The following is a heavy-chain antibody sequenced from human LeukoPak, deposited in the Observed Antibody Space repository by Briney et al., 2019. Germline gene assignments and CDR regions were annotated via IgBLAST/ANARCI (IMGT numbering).Heavy chain of an antibody. CDR3: ARDLGTGYYDFFYMDV. D-gene: IGHD3-3*01. J-gene: IGHJ6*03. V-gene: IGHV3-21*01. Sequence: GGSLRLSCAASGFTFSSYAMSWVRQAPGKGLEWVSSISSSSSYIYYADSVKGRFTISRDNAKNSLYLQMNSLRAEDTAVYYCARDLGTGYYDFFYMDVWGKGTTVTVSS. CDR1: GFTFSSYA. CDR2: ISSSSSYI.